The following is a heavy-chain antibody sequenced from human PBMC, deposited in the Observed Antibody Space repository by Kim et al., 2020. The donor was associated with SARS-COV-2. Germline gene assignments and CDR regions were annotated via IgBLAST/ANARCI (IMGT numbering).Heavy chain of an antibody. D-gene: IGHD6-19*01. CDR2: IYYSGST. Sequence: SETLSLTCTVSGGSISSYYWSWIRQPPGKGLEWIGYIYYSGSTNYNPSLKSRVTISVDTSKNQFSLKLSSVTAADTAVYYCAREESSGWYYFDYWGQGTLVTVS. CDR1: GGSISSYY. CDR3: AREESSGWYYFDY. V-gene: IGHV4-59*01. J-gene: IGHJ4*02.